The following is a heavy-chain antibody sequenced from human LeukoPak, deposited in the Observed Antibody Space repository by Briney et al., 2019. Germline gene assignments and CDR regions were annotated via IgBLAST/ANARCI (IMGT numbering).Heavy chain of an antibody. J-gene: IGHJ4*02. CDR2: ISSSSSTI. V-gene: IGHV3-48*01. Sequence: PGGSLRPSCAASGFTFSSYSMNWVRQAPGKGLEWVSYISSSSSTIYYADSVKGRFTISRDNAKNSLYLQMNSLRAEDTAVYYCARGWAPTYYDFWSGYYTHYFDYWGQGTLVTVSS. CDR1: GFTFSSYS. D-gene: IGHD3-3*01. CDR3: ARGWAPTYYDFWSGYYTHYFDY.